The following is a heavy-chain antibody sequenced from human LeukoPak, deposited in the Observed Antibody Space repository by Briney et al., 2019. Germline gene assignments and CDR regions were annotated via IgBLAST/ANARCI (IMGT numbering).Heavy chain of an antibody. CDR2: IFPSGGEI. D-gene: IGHD2-8*02. J-gene: IGHJ4*02. V-gene: IGHV3-23*01. CDR1: GFTFSTYS. CDR3: ATYRQVLLPFES. Sequence: GGSLRLSCAASGFTFSTYSMIWVRQPPGKGLEWVSSIFPSGGEIHYADSVRGRFTISRDNSKSTLSLQMNSLRAEDTAIYYCATYRQVLLPFESWGQGTLVTVSS.